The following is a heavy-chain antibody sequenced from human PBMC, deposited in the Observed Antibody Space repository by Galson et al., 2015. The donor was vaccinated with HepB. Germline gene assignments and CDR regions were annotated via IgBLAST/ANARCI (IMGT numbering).Heavy chain of an antibody. D-gene: IGHD3-22*01. V-gene: IGHV3-23*01. Sequence: SLRLSCAASGFTFSSYSMSWVRQAPGKGLEWVSAISGSGGSTYYADSVKGRFTFSRDNSKNTLYLQMNSLRAEDTAVYYCAKEIRDSSGMYRYFDLWGRGTLVTVSS. CDR1: GFTFSSYS. J-gene: IGHJ2*01. CDR2: ISGSGGST. CDR3: AKEIRDSSGMYRYFDL.